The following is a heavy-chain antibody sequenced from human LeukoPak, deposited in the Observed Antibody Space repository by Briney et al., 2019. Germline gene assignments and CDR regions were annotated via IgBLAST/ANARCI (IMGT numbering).Heavy chain of an antibody. CDR2: IIPIFGTA. CDR3: ARATTTVTSGFDP. D-gene: IGHD4-17*01. J-gene: IGHJ5*02. Sequence: SVKVSCKASGGTFSSYAISWVRQATGQGLEWMGGIIPIFGTANYAQKFQGRVTITADKSTSTAYMELSSLRSEDTAVYYCARATTTVTSGFDPWGQGTLVTVSS. CDR1: GGTFSSYA. V-gene: IGHV1-69*06.